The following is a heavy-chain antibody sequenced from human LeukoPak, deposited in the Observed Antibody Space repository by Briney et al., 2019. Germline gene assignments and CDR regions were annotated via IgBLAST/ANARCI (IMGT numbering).Heavy chain of an antibody. Sequence: EGSLRLSCAASGFTFSNYAMSWVSQAPGKGLEWVSAISGSGGSTHYADSVKGRFTISRDNSKNTLYLQMNSLRAEDTAVYYCAKVLNYYASGYFDYWGQGTLVTVSS. D-gene: IGHD3-10*01. CDR3: AKVLNYYASGYFDY. CDR1: GFTFSNYA. J-gene: IGHJ4*02. V-gene: IGHV3-23*01. CDR2: ISGSGGST.